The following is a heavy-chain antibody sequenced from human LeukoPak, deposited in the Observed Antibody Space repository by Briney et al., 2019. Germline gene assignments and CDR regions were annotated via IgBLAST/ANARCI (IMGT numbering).Heavy chain of an antibody. V-gene: IGHV1-46*01. CDR1: GYTFTSYG. Sequence: ASVKVSCKASGYTFTSYGISWVRQAPGQGLEWMGIINPSGGSTSYAQKFQGRVTMTRDTSTSTVYMELSSLRSEDTAVYYCARSAGFGDDYFDYWGQGTLVTVSS. CDR2: INPSGGST. CDR3: ARSAGFGDDYFDY. J-gene: IGHJ4*02. D-gene: IGHD3-10*01.